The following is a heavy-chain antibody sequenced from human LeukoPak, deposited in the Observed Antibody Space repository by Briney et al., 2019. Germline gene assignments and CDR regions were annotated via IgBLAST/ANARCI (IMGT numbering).Heavy chain of an antibody. CDR2: INHSGST. D-gene: IGHD5-24*01. J-gene: IGHJ4*02. CDR3: PRRGREGYNYYFDY. Sequence: SETLSLXCAVYGGSFSGYYWSWIRQPPGKGLEWIGEINHSGSTNYNPSLKSRVTISVDTSKNQFSLKLSSVPAADTAVYYCPRRGREGYNYYFDYWGQETLVTVSS. V-gene: IGHV4-34*01. CDR1: GGSFSGYY.